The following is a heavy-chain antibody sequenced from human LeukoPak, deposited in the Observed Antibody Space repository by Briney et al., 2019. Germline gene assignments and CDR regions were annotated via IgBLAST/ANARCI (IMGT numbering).Heavy chain of an antibody. V-gene: IGHV4-39*01. CDR3: ARVTIPTGPTYYYDSSGYFNFDY. J-gene: IGHJ4*02. Sequence: PSETLSLTCTVSGGSISSSSYYWGWIRQPPGKGLEWVGGIYYCGSTYYNPSLKSRVAISVDTSKNQFSLKLSSVTAADTAVYYCARVTIPTGPTYYYDSSGYFNFDYWGQGTLVTVSS. CDR1: GGSISSSSYY. CDR2: IYYCGST. D-gene: IGHD3-22*01.